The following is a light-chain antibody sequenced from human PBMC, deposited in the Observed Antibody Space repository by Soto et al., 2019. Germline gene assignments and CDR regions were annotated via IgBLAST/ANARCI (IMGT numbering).Light chain of an antibody. CDR3: QQYENSPIT. CDR1: QSVSSY. J-gene: IGKJ5*01. Sequence: EIVMTQSQATLSVSPVERATLSCRASQSVSSYLAWYQQKPGQAPRLLIYGASSRATGIPDRFSGTGSETDFTLTINRLEPEDFAVYYCQQYENSPITFGQGTRL. CDR2: GAS. V-gene: IGKV3-20*01.